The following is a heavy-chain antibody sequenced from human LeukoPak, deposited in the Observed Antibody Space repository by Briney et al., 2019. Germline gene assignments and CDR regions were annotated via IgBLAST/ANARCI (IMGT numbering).Heavy chain of an antibody. D-gene: IGHD3-22*01. Sequence: SETLSLTCAVSGYSISSGYYWGWIRQPPGKGLEWIWSIYHSGSTYYNPSLKSRVTISVDTSKNQFSLKLSSVTAADTAVYYCARNTPNPYYFDSSGYYYLDYWGQGTLVTVSS. V-gene: IGHV4-38-2*01. CDR1: GYSISSGYY. CDR2: IYHSGST. CDR3: ARNTPNPYYFDSSGYYYLDY. J-gene: IGHJ4*02.